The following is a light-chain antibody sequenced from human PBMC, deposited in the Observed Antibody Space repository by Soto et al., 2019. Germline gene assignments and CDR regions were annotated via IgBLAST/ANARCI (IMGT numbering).Light chain of an antibody. J-gene: IGKJ1*01. CDR2: KAS. V-gene: IGKV1-5*03. CDR1: QSISSW. Sequence: DIQMTQSPSTLSASVGDRVTITCRASQSISSWLAWYQQKPGKPPKLLIYKASSLESGVPSRFSGSGSGTEFTLTISSLQPDDFATSYCQQYNSYWTFGQGTKVEIK. CDR3: QQYNSYWT.